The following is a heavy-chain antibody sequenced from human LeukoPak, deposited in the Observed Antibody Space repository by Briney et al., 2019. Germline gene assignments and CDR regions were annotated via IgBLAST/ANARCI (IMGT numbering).Heavy chain of an antibody. D-gene: IGHD5-24*01. CDR3: AKVPARDGYHLDY. V-gene: IGHV3-7*01. J-gene: IGHJ4*02. CDR2: INPDGSIK. CDR1: GFTFGHHF. Sequence: GGSLRLSCVASGFTFGHHFMSWVRQAPGGGLEWVANINPDGSIKFHADSVKGRFTISRDNARNSVYLQMNSLRGEDTAVYYCAKVPARDGYHLDYWGQGTLVTVSS.